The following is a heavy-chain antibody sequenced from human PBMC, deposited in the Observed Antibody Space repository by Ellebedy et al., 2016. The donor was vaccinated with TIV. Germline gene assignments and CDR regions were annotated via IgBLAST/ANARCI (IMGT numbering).Heavy chain of an antibody. J-gene: IGHJ5*02. CDR1: GGSFSGYY. CDR2: INHSGST. Sequence: MPSETLSLTCAVYGGSFSGYYWSWIRQPPGKGLEWIGEINHSGSTNYNPSLKSRVTISVDTYKNQFSLKLSSVTAADTAVYYCARGRYSSGWYAFRFFWFDPWGQGTLVTVSS. CDR3: ARGRYSSGWYAFRFFWFDP. D-gene: IGHD6-19*01. V-gene: IGHV4-34*01.